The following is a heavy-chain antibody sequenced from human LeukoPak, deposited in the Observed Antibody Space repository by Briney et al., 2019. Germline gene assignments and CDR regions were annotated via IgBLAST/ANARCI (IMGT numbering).Heavy chain of an antibody. CDR1: GGSISSSSYY. CDR3: ARGREKKYYDFWSGSYYFDY. V-gene: IGHV4-39*07. CDR2: IYYSGST. J-gene: IGHJ4*02. D-gene: IGHD3-3*01. Sequence: SETLSLTCTVSGGSISSSSYYWGWIRQPPGKGLEWIGSIYYSGSTYYNPSLKSRVTISVDTSKNQFSLKLSSVTAADTAVYYCARGREKKYYDFWSGSYYFDYWGQGTLVTVSS.